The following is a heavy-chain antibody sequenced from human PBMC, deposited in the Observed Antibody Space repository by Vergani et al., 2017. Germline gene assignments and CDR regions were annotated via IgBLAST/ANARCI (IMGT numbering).Heavy chain of an antibody. J-gene: IGHJ1*01. Sequence: EVQLLESGGGLVQPGGSRRLSCAGAGFTFDTYTMAYVRHAPGKGLEWVATISSGGGDIFYADSVKGRFTISRDNSKNTLFLQMNSLKDEDTAVYYCTTAWGLYYLHGEYFQYWGRGTLVSVSS. CDR3: TTAWGLYYLHGEYFQY. CDR2: ISSGGGDI. D-gene: IGHD3-10*01. CDR1: GFTFDTYT. V-gene: IGHV3-23*01.